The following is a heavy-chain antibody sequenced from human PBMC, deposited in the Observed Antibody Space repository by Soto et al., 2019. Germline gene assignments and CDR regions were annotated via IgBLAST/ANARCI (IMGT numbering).Heavy chain of an antibody. D-gene: IGHD3-22*01. CDR1: GFTFSSYE. Sequence: PGGSLRLSCAASGFTFSSYEMNWVRQAPGKGLEWVSYISSSGSTIYYADSVKGRFTISRDNAKNSLYLQMNSLRAEDTAVYYCASLYYYASSGYYSEYNWFDPWGQGTLVTVSS. V-gene: IGHV3-48*03. J-gene: IGHJ5*02. CDR2: ISSSGSTI. CDR3: ASLYYYASSGYYSEYNWFDP.